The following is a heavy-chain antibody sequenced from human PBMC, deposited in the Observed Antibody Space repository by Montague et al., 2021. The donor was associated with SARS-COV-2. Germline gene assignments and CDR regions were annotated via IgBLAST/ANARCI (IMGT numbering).Heavy chain of an antibody. CDR3: VRYHRDCRGGDCYAVDC. V-gene: IGHV4-59*08. CDR2: VYDSGTT. D-gene: IGHD2-21*02. CDR1: GGSISTYY. J-gene: IGHJ4*02. Sequence: SETLSLTCTVSGGSISTYYWGWIRQPPGKGLEWIGYVYDSGTTKYSPSLKSRVTISADTSKNQSSLKLSSVTAADTAIYYCVRYHRDCRGGDCYAVDCWGQGTLVSVSS.